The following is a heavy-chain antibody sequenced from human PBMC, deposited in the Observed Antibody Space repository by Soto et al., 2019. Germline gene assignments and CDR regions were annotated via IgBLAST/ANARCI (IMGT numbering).Heavy chain of an antibody. D-gene: IGHD3-10*01. CDR2: INPSGGST. V-gene: IGHV1-46*01. Sequence: ASVKVSCKASGYTFTSYYMHWVRQAPGQGLEWMGIINPSGGSTSYAQKFQGRVTMTRDTSTSTVYMELSSLRSEDTAVYYCARARGGFGELAPIYYYYGMDVWGQGTTVTSP. J-gene: IGHJ6*02. CDR3: ARARGGFGELAPIYYYYGMDV. CDR1: GYTFTSYY.